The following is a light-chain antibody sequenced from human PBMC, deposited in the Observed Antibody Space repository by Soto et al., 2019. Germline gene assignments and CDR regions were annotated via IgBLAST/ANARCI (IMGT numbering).Light chain of an antibody. CDR2: LNSAGSH. Sequence: QSVLTQSPSASASLGASVKLTCTLSSGHSSYAIAWHQQQPEKGPRYLMKLNSAGSHSKGDGIPDRFSGSSSGAERYLTISSLQSEDEADYYCQTWGTGVVFGGGTQLTVL. CDR1: SGHSSYA. J-gene: IGLJ2*01. V-gene: IGLV4-69*01. CDR3: QTWGTGVV.